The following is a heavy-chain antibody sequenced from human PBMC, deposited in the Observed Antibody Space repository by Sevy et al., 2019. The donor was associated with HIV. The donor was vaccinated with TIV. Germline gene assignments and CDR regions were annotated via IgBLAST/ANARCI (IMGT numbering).Heavy chain of an antibody. CDR1: GFTVNDKY. CDR3: VSLFLSYRSGWSYFDY. D-gene: IGHD6-19*01. CDR2: IFSSGST. J-gene: IGHJ4*02. Sequence: GGSLRLSCAISGFTVNDKYIIWVRQAPGKGLEWVSVIFSSGSTYYADSAKGRFTISRDNSKNTVDLQMNSVRAEDTAVYYCVSLFLSYRSGWSYFDYWGQGTRVTVSS. V-gene: IGHV3-66*02.